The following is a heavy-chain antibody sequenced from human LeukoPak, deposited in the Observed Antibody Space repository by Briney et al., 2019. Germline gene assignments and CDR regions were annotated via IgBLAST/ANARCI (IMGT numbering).Heavy chain of an antibody. V-gene: IGHV4-59*12. CDR2: IYYSGNT. CDR3: ARYFTFDSSGYYYTFDY. J-gene: IGHJ4*02. Sequence: SETLSLTCTVSGGSISSYYWSWIRQPPGKGLEWIGYIYYSGNTYYNPSLKSRVTMSVDTSKNQFSLKLSSVNAADTAVYYCARYFTFDSSGYYYTFDYWGQGTLVTVSS. D-gene: IGHD3-22*01. CDR1: GGSISSYY.